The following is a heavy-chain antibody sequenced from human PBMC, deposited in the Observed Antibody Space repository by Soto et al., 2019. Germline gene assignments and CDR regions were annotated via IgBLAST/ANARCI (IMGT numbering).Heavy chain of an antibody. CDR1: GASISRGAYY. V-gene: IGHV4-31*03. D-gene: IGHD7-27*01. CDR2: IYYSGSA. CDR3: ARGVLANWGPENWFDP. Sequence: KPSETLSLTCSVSGASISRGAYYWSWIRQHPGKGLEWIGNIYYSGSAYYNPSLKSRVTISVDTSQNQFSLKLSSVTAADTAVYYCARGVLANWGPENWFDPWGQGTLVTVSS. J-gene: IGHJ5*02.